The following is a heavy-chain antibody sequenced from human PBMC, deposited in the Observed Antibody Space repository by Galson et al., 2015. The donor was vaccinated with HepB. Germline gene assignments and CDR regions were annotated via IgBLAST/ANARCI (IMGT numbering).Heavy chain of an antibody. CDR3: ARDQSRGVGAFDI. D-gene: IGHD3-16*01. CDR1: GFTFSDYY. CDR2: ISSSSSYT. V-gene: IGHV3-11*06. Sequence: SLRLSCAVSGFTFSDYYMSWIRQAPGKGLEWVSYISSSSSYTNYADSVKGRFTISRDNAKNSLYLQMNSLRAEDTAVYYCARDQSRGVGAFDIWGQATMVTISS. J-gene: IGHJ3*02.